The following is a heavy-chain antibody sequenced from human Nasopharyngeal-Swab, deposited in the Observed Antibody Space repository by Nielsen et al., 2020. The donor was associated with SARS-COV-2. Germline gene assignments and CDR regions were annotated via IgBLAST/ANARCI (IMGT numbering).Heavy chain of an antibody. CDR3: ARGRVWGSYRYTYYFDY. D-gene: IGHD3-16*02. V-gene: IGHV4-34*01. CDR2: INHSGST. CDR1: GGSFSGYH. Sequence: SQTLSLTSALYGGSFSGYHWSWIRQPPGKGLEWIGEINHSGSTHYNPSLKSRVTISVDTSKNQFSLKLSSVAAADTAVYYCARGRVWGSYRYTYYFDYWGQGTLVTVSS. J-gene: IGHJ4*02.